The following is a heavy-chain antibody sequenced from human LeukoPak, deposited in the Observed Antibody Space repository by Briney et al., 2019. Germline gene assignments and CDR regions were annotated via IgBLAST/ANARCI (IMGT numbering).Heavy chain of an antibody. CDR2: IYYSGST. Sequence: PSETLSLTCTVSGGSISSSSYYWGWIRQPPGKGLEWIGTIYYSGSTYYNPSLKSRVTISVDTSKNQFSLKLSSVTAADTAVYYCAGAKLLDYWGQGTLVTVSS. CDR3: AGAKLLDY. V-gene: IGHV4-39*07. CDR1: GGSISSSSYY. J-gene: IGHJ4*02. D-gene: IGHD5-24*01.